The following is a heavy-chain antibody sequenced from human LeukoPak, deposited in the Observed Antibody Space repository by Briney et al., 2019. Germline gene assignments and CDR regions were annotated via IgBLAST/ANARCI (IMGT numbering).Heavy chain of an antibody. Sequence: ASVKVSCKASGYTFTSYGISWVRQAPGQGLEWMGRISAYNGNTNYAQKLQGRVTMTTDTSTSTAYMELRSLRSDDTAVYYCARDRVSDIAVASRGGYSDYWGQGTLVTVSS. CDR1: GYTFTSYG. D-gene: IGHD6-19*01. CDR2: ISAYNGNT. V-gene: IGHV1-18*01. CDR3: ARDRVSDIAVASRGGYSDY. J-gene: IGHJ4*02.